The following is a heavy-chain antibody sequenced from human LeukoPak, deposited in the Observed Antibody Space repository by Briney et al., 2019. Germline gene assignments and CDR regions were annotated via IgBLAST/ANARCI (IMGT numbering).Heavy chain of an antibody. Sequence: PGRSLRLSCAASGFTFSNYGMTWVRQAPGRGLEWVSSICAADGATYYAESVKGRFTISRDNSKNAVFLEMNSLRAEDTAIYYCAKLLTTSCYTGADYWGQGTLVTVSS. D-gene: IGHD2-2*02. CDR3: AKLLTTSCYTGADY. V-gene: IGHV3-23*01. CDR2: ICAADGAT. J-gene: IGHJ4*02. CDR1: GFTFSNYG.